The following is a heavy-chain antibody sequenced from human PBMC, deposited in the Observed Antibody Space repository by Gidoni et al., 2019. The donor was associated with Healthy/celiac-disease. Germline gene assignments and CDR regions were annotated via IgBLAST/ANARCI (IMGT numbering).Heavy chain of an antibody. Sequence: EVQLVESGGGLVKPGGSLRLSCAASGFTFSSYSMNWVRQAPGKGLEWVSSISSSSSYIYYADSVKVRFTISRDNAKNSLYLQMNSLRAEDTAVDYCARDRDETYYDFWSGYYKGAHCFDYWGQGTLVTVSS. CDR3: ARDRDETYYDFWSGYYKGAHCFDY. CDR1: GFTFSSYS. J-gene: IGHJ4*02. V-gene: IGHV3-21*01. CDR2: ISSSSSYI. D-gene: IGHD3-3*01.